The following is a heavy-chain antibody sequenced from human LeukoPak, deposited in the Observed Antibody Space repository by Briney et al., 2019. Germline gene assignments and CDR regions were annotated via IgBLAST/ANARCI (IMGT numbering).Heavy chain of an antibody. Sequence: TSETLSLTCTVSGGSISSYYWSWIRQPPGKGLEWIGYIYYSGSTNYNPSLKSRVTISVDTSKNQFSLKLSSVTAADAAVYYCARGYYYYYYMDVWGKRTTVTVSS. V-gene: IGHV4-59*01. CDR1: GGSISSYY. J-gene: IGHJ6*03. CDR2: IYYSGST. CDR3: ARGYYYYYYMDV.